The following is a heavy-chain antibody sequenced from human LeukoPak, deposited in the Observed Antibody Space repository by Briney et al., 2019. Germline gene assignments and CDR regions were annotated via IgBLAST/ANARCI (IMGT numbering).Heavy chain of an antibody. CDR1: GYTFTSYD. D-gene: IGHD5-18*01. CDR2: MNPNSSNT. Sequence: ASVKVSCKASGYTFTSYDINWLRQATGQGLEWMGWMNPNSSNTGYAQKFQGRVTMTRNSSISTAYMELSSLRSEDTAVYYCARVGYSYGTTYHYWGQGTLVTVSS. J-gene: IGHJ4*02. CDR3: ARVGYSYGTTYHY. V-gene: IGHV1-8*01.